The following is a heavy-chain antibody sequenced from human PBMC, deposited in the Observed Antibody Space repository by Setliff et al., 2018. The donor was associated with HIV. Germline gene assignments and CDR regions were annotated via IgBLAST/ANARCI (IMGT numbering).Heavy chain of an antibody. D-gene: IGHD5-12*01. Sequence: KTSETLSLTCGVYGGSFRGYYWSWIRQPPGTGLEWIGESNQSGSGNYNPSLKSRVTISVDTSKNEFSLNMGSVTAADTAVYYCAKGRSGYDSRLYYYHHGMDVWGQGTTVTVSS. J-gene: IGHJ6*02. CDR1: GGSFRGYY. V-gene: IGHV4-34*01. CDR2: SNQSGSG. CDR3: AKGRSGYDSRLYYYHHGMDV.